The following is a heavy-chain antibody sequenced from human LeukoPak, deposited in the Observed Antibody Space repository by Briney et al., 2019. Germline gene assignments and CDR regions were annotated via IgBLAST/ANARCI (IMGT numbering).Heavy chain of an antibody. Sequence: SETLSLTCAVYGGSFSGYYWSWIRQPPGKGLEWIGEINHSGSTNYNPSLKSRVTISVDTSKNQFSLKLSSVTAADTAVYYCARSPYYYDSSGYPRNWYFDLWGRGTLVTVSS. CDR1: GGSFSGYY. CDR2: INHSGST. CDR3: ARSPYYYDSSGYPRNWYFDL. V-gene: IGHV4-34*01. J-gene: IGHJ2*01. D-gene: IGHD3-22*01.